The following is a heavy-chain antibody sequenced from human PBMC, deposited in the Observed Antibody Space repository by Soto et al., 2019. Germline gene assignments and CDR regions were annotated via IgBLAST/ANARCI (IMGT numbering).Heavy chain of an antibody. J-gene: IGHJ4*02. CDR1: GGSISSSSYY. V-gene: IGHV4-39*01. CDR3: ARHDYGDYPNIEFDY. Sequence: AETLSLTCTVSGGSISSSSYYWGWIRQPPGKGLEWIGSIYYSGSTYYNPSLKSRVTISVDTSKNQFSLKLSSVTAADTAVYYCARHDYGDYPNIEFDYWGQGTLVTVSS. D-gene: IGHD4-17*01. CDR2: IYYSGST.